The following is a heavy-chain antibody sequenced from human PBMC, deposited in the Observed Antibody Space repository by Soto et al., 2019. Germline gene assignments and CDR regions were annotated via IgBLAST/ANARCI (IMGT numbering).Heavy chain of an antibody. V-gene: IGHV1-3*01. CDR1: GYTFTSYA. J-gene: IGHJ5*02. CDR2: INAGNGNT. D-gene: IGHD6-13*01. CDR3: ARDNSSWPGVRFDP. Sequence: ASVKVSCKASGYTFTSYAMHWVRQAPGQGLEWMGWINAGNGNTKYSQKFQGRVTITRDTSASTAYMELSSLRSEDTAVYYCARDNSSWPGVRFDPWGQGTLVTVSS.